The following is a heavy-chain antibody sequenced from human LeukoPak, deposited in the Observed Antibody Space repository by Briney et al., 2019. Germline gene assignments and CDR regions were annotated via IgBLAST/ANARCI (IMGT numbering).Heavy chain of an antibody. D-gene: IGHD6-13*01. CDR1: GGSFSGYY. Sequence: SETLSLTCAVYGGSFSGYYWSWIRQPPGKGLEWIGEINHSGSTNYNPSLKSRVTMSVDTSKNQFSLKLSSVTAADTAVYYCARGRYSSSSGWFDPWGQGTLVTVSS. J-gene: IGHJ5*02. CDR2: INHSGST. CDR3: ARGRYSSSSGWFDP. V-gene: IGHV4-34*01.